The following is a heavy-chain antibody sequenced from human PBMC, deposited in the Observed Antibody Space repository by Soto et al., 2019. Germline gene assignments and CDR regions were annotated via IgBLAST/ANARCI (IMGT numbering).Heavy chain of an antibody. Sequence: ASVKVSCKASGYTFTSYYMHWVRQAPGQGLEWMGIINPSGGSTSYAQKFQGRVTMTRDTSTSTVYMELSSLRSEDTAVYYCARCCIAAAGTYYYFMDVWGKGTTVTVSS. V-gene: IGHV1-46*03. J-gene: IGHJ6*03. D-gene: IGHD6-13*01. CDR2: INPSGGST. CDR3: ARCCIAAAGTYYYFMDV. CDR1: GYTFTSYY.